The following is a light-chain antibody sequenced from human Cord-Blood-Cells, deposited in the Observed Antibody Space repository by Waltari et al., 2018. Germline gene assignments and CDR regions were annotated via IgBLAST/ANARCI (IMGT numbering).Light chain of an antibody. J-gene: IGKJ2*01. Sequence: EIVLTQSPATLSLSPGERATLPCRPSQSVSSYLAWYQQKPCQAPRPLSYDASNRATGIPARFSGSGSGTDFTLTISSLEPEDFAVYYCQQRSNWPPYTFGQGTKLEIK. CDR2: DAS. V-gene: IGKV3-11*01. CDR3: QQRSNWPPYT. CDR1: QSVSSY.